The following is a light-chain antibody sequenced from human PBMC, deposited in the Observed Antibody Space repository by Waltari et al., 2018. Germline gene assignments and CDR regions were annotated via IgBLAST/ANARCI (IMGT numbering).Light chain of an antibody. Sequence: DIVMTQSPDSLAVSLGDRAAINCKSSQTVLYSSNNKNYLAWYQQKPGQPPKLLIYWASTRESGVPDRFSGSGSGTHFTLTISSLQAEDVAVYYCQQYYSSVTFGGGTKVEIK. V-gene: IGKV4-1*01. CDR1: QTVLYSSNNKNY. CDR3: QQYYSSVT. CDR2: WAS. J-gene: IGKJ4*01.